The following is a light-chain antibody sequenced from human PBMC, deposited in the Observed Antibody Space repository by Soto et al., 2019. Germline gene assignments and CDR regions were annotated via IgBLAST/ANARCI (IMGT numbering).Light chain of an antibody. CDR1: QSVTKS. Sequence: EIVLTQSPGTLSLSPGERATLSCRASQSVTKSLAWYQQKPGQAPRLLIFATSHRATDIPTRFSGSGSETDFTLNISSLEPEDFAVYYCQQRSDWPPSLTFGGGNKVDIK. V-gene: IGKV3-11*01. CDR3: QQRSDWPPSLT. CDR2: ATS. J-gene: IGKJ4*01.